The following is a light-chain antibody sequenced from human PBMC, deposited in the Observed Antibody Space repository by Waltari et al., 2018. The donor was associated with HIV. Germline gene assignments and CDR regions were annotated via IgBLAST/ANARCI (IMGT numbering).Light chain of an antibody. J-gene: IGLJ2*01. Sequence: QSVLTQPPSASGTPGQRVTIPCPGSSSNIGSNTVNWYQQLPGTAPKLLIYNNKHRPSGVPDRFSGSKSGTTASLAISWLQSEDEADYYCAAWDDSLNGVIFGGGTKLTVL. CDR3: AAWDDSLNGVI. CDR2: NNK. CDR1: SSNIGSNT. V-gene: IGLV1-44*01.